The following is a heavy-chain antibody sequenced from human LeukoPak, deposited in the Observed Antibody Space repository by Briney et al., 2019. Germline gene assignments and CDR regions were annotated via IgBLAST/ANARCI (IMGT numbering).Heavy chain of an antibody. Sequence: TLSLACTISGGAISSKCGNCIRQPPGKRLEWNGYIYDSGSTNYNPSLKSRVTISVDTSKNQFSLKLSSVTAADTAVYYCARDPRGGYSSAWYYFDYWGQGTLVTVSS. CDR1: GGAISSKC. CDR2: IYDSGST. D-gene: IGHD6-19*01. V-gene: IGHV4-59*01. CDR3: ARDPRGGYSSAWYYFDY. J-gene: IGHJ4*02.